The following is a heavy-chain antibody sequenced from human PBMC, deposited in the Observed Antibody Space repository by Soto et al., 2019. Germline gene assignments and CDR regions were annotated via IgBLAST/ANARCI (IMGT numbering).Heavy chain of an antibody. CDR3: ARGAAAARPAYYYYGMDV. CDR2: INHSGST. J-gene: IGHJ6*02. V-gene: IGHV4-34*01. CDR1: GGSFSCYY. Sequence: SETLSLTCAVYGGSFSCYYWSWIRQPPGKGLEWIGEINHSGSTNYNPSLKSRVTISVDTSKNQFSLKLSSVTAADTAVYYCARGAAAARPAYYYYGMDVWGQGTTVTVSS. D-gene: IGHD6-13*01.